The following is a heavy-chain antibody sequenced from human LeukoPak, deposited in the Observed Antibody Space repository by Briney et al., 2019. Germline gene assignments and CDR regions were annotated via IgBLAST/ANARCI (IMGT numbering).Heavy chain of an antibody. CDR2: ISSSGSTI. D-gene: IGHD3-22*01. J-gene: IGHJ6*03. CDR1: GFTFSDYY. V-gene: IGHV3-11*04. Sequence: SGGSLRLSCAASGFTFSDYYMSWIRQAPGKGLEWVSYISSSGSTIYYADSVKGRFTISRDNAKNSLYLQMNSLRAEDTAVYYCARVKGSSGYYYYYMDVWGKGTTVTISS. CDR3: ARVKGSSGYYYYYMDV.